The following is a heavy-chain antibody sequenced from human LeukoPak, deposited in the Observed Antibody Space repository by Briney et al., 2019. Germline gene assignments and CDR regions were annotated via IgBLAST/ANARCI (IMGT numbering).Heavy chain of an antibody. D-gene: IGHD1-7*01. CDR3: AITGTTYSNWFDP. CDR1: GGIFSSYA. CDR2: ISAYNGNT. Sequence: GASVKVSCKASGGIFSSYAISWVRQAPGQGLEWMGGISAYNGNTNYAQKLQGRVTMTTDTSTSTAYMELRSLRSDDTAVYYCAITGTTYSNWFDPWGQGTLVTVSS. J-gene: IGHJ5*02. V-gene: IGHV1-18*01.